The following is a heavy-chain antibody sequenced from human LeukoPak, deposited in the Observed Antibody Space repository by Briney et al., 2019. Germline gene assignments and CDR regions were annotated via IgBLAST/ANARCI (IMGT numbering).Heavy chain of an antibody. Sequence: ASVKVSCKASGYTFTSYYMHWVRQAPGQGLEWMGIINPSGGSTSYAQKFQGRVTMTRDTSTSTVYMELSSLRSEDTAVYYCARDKPLGTYYYYGMDVWGQGTTVTVSS. CDR1: GYTFTSYY. CDR3: ARDKPLGTYYYYGMDV. V-gene: IGHV1-46*01. D-gene: IGHD1-14*01. CDR2: INPSGGST. J-gene: IGHJ6*02.